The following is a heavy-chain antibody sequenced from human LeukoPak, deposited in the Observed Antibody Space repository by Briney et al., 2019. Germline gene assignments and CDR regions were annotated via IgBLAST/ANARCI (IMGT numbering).Heavy chain of an antibody. Sequence: SETLSLTCTVSGGSISSSSYYWGWIRQPPGKGLEWIGSIYYSGSTYYNPSLKSRVTISVDTSKNQFSLKLSSVTAADTAVYYCARVRCSSTSCPFDWGQGTLVTVSS. J-gene: IGHJ4*02. CDR3: ARVRCSSTSCPFD. V-gene: IGHV4-39*07. CDR2: IYYSGST. CDR1: GGSISSSSYY. D-gene: IGHD2-2*01.